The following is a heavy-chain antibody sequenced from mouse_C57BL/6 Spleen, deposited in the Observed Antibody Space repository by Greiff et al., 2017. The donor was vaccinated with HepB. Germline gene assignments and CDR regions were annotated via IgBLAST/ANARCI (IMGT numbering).Heavy chain of an antibody. CDR3: ALITTVVAKDFDY. CDR2: IHPNSGST. CDR1: GYTFTSYW. J-gene: IGHJ2*01. V-gene: IGHV1-64*01. D-gene: IGHD1-1*01. Sequence: QVQLQQPGAELVKPGASVKLSCKASGYTFTSYWMHWVKQRPGQGLEWIGMIHPNSGSTNYNEKFKSKATLTVDKSSSTAYMQLSSLTSEDSAVYYCALITTVVAKDFDYWGQGTTLTVSS.